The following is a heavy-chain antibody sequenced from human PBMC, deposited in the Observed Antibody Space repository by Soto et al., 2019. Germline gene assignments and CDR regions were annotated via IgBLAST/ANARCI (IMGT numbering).Heavy chain of an antibody. J-gene: IGHJ5*01. Sequence: PSQTLSLTCAISGDSVSSNGAAWNWIRQSPSRGFEWLGRTYYRSKWYNDYAVSVKSRITINPDTSKSQFSLQLNSVTPEDTAVYYCARDKHDYFDRGFGFDSWGQGILVTVSS. V-gene: IGHV6-1*01. D-gene: IGHD4-17*01. CDR2: TYYRSKWYN. CDR3: ARDKHDYFDRGFGFDS. CDR1: GDSVSSNGAA.